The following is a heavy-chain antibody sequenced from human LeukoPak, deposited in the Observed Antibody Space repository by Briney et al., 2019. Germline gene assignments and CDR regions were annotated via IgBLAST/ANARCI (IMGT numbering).Heavy chain of an antibody. D-gene: IGHD5-18*01. V-gene: IGHV3-48*03. Sequence: GGSLRLSCAASGFTFSSYEMNWVRQAPGKGLEWVSYISSSGSTIYYADSVKGRFTISRDNAKNSLYLQMNSLRAEDTAVYYCGRDSRGYSYGFGYWGQGTLVTVSS. J-gene: IGHJ4*02. CDR3: GRDSRGYSYGFGY. CDR2: ISSSGSTI. CDR1: GFTFSSYE.